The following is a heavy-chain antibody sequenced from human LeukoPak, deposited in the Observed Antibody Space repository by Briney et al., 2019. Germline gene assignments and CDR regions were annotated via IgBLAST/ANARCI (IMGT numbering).Heavy chain of an antibody. Sequence: ASVKVSCKASGYTFTSYDINWVRQATGQGLEWMGWMNPNSGNTGYAQKFQGRVTITTDESTSTAYMELSSLRSEDTAVYYCARAGGPDYDSSGYYYGYWGQGTLVTVSS. V-gene: IGHV1-8*03. CDR3: ARAGGPDYDSSGYYYGY. D-gene: IGHD3-22*01. CDR2: MNPNSGNT. J-gene: IGHJ4*02. CDR1: GYTFTSYD.